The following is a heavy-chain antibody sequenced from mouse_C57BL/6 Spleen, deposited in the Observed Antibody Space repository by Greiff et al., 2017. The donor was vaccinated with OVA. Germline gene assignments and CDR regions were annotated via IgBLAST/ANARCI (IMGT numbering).Heavy chain of an antibody. D-gene: IGHD1-1*01. J-gene: IGHJ2*01. CDR1: GYTFTSYW. CDR3: AIGTAITAVVA. V-gene: IGHV1-74*01. CDR2: IHPSDSDT. Sequence: QVQLQQPGAELVKPGASVKVSCKASGYTFTSYWMHWVKQRPGQGLEWIGGIHPSDSDTNYNQKFKGKATLTVDKSSSTAYMQLSSLTSEDSAVYDCAIGTAITAVVAWGQGTTLTVSS.